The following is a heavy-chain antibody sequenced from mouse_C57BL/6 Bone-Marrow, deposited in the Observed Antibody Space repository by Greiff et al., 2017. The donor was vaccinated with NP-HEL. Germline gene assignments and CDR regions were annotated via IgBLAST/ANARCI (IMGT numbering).Heavy chain of an antibody. Sequence: VQLQQSGAELARPGASVKLSCKASGYTFTSYGISWVKQRTGQGLEGIGEFYPRSGNTYYNEKFKGKATRTADKSSSTAYMELRSLTSEDSAVYFCARYDYDAWFAYWGQGTLVTVSA. V-gene: IGHV1-81*01. CDR3: ARYDYDAWFAY. CDR1: GYTFTSYG. CDR2: FYPRSGNT. D-gene: IGHD2-4*01. J-gene: IGHJ3*01.